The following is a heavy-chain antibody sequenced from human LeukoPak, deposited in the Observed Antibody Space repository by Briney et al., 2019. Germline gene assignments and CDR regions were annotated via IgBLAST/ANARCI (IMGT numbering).Heavy chain of an antibody. J-gene: IGHJ4*02. Sequence: SETLSLTCAVYGGSFRGYYWSWIRQPPGKGLEWIGEINHRGSTKYNPSLKSRVTISVDTSKNQFSLNLRSVTAADTAVYYCARGDILTGYSYWGQGTLVTVSS. CDR3: ARGDILTGYSY. CDR2: INHRGST. V-gene: IGHV4-34*01. CDR1: GGSFRGYY. D-gene: IGHD3-9*01.